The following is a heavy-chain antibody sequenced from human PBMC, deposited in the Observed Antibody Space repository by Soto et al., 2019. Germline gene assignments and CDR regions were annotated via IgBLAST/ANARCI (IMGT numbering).Heavy chain of an antibody. V-gene: IGHV3-9*01. J-gene: IGHJ4*02. CDR3: AKAPTFVDGPDY. CDR1: GFTFDDYA. D-gene: IGHD3-16*01. CDR2: ISWNSGSI. Sequence: PGGSLRLSCAASGFTFDDYAMHWVRQAPGKGLEWVSGISWNSGSIGYADSVKGRFTISRDNAKNSLYLQMNSLRAEDTALYYCAKAPTFVDGPDYWGQGTLVTVSS.